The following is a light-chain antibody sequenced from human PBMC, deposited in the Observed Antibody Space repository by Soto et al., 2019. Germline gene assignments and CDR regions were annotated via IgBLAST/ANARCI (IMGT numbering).Light chain of an antibody. CDR3: CSYTSSSTLV. Sequence: QSVLTQPASVSGSPGQSITISCTGTSSDVGGYNYVSWYQQHPGKAPKLMIYEVSNRPSGVSNRFSGSKSGNTASLTISGLQAEDEADDYCCSYTSSSTLVFGGGTKLTVL. V-gene: IGLV2-14*01. CDR2: EVS. CDR1: SSDVGGYNY. J-gene: IGLJ2*01.